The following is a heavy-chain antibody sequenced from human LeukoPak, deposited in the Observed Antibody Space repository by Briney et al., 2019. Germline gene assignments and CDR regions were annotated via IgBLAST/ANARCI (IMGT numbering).Heavy chain of an antibody. Sequence: GGSLRLSCAASGFTFDDYAMHWVRQAPGKGLEWVSLISGNGGSTYYADSVKGGFTISRDNSKNSLYLQMNSLRTEDTALCYCAKDYSSSWYLDYWGQGTLVTVSS. J-gene: IGHJ4*02. V-gene: IGHV3-43*02. CDR3: AKDYSSSWYLDY. D-gene: IGHD6-13*01. CDR2: ISGNGGST. CDR1: GFTFDDYA.